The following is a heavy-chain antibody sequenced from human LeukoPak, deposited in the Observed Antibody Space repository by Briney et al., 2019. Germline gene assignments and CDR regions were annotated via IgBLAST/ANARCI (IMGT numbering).Heavy chain of an antibody. CDR1: GGSISSHY. J-gene: IGHJ5*02. D-gene: IGHD2-2*01. CDR3: ARDRYCSSTSCQTRFDP. CDR2: IYYSGST. Sequence: SETLSLTCTVSGGSISSHYWSWIRQPPGKGLEWIGYIYYSGSTNYNPSLKSRVTISVDTSKNQFSLKLSSVTAADTAVYYCARDRYCSSTSCQTRFDPWGQGTLVTASS. V-gene: IGHV4-59*11.